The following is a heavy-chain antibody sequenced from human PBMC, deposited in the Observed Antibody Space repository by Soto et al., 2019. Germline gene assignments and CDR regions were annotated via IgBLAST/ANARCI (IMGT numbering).Heavy chain of an antibody. J-gene: IGHJ4*02. V-gene: IGHV4-61*01. D-gene: IGHD2-15*01. Sequence: QVQLQESGPGLVKPSETLSLTCTVSGGSVSSGSYYWSWIRQPPGKGLEWIGYMYDSGSTNYNPSLMSRVNISVDTSKNQFSLKLSSVTAADTAVYYCARYWSAFDYWGQGTLVTVSS. CDR2: MYDSGST. CDR3: ARYWSAFDY. CDR1: GGSVSSGSYY.